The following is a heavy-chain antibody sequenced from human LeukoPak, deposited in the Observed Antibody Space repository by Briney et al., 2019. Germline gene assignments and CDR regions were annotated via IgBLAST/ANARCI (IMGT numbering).Heavy chain of an antibody. CDR2: IYYSGST. CDR3: ASSITMIEDWYFDL. Sequence: SETLSFTCTVSGGSISSGDYYWSWIRQPPGKGLEWIGYIYYSGSTYYNPSLKSRVTISVDTSKNQFSLKLSSVTAADTAVYYCASSITMIEDWYFDLWGRGTLVTVSS. J-gene: IGHJ2*01. D-gene: IGHD3-22*01. V-gene: IGHV4-30-4*01. CDR1: GGSISSGDYY.